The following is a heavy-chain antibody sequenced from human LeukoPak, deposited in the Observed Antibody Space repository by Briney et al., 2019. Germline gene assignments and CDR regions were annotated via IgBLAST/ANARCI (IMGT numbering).Heavy chain of an antibody. V-gene: IGHV4-59*11. CDR2: IYYSGST. J-gene: IGHJ4*02. Sequence: SETLSFTCTVSGGSISSHYWSWIRQPPGKGLEWIGYIYYSGSTNYNPSLKSRVTISVDTSKNQFSLKLSSVTAADTAVYYCARRYCTNGVCYFYLDYWGQGTLVTVSS. CDR1: GGSISSHY. D-gene: IGHD2-8*01. CDR3: ARRYCTNGVCYFYLDY.